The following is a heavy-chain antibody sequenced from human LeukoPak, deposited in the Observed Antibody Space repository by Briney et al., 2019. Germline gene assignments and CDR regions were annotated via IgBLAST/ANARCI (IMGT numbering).Heavy chain of an antibody. D-gene: IGHD5-12*01. J-gene: IGHJ4*02. CDR2: ISWNSDSI. V-gene: IGHV3-9*01. Sequence: GGSLRLSCAVSGFTFDDYAMHWVRQVPGKGLEWVSGISWNSDSIGYADSVKGRFTTSRDNAKNSLYLQMNSLRAEDTAFYYCAINGGGDSGYGNFDYWGQGTLVTVSS. CDR3: AINGGGDSGYGNFDY. CDR1: GFTFDDYA.